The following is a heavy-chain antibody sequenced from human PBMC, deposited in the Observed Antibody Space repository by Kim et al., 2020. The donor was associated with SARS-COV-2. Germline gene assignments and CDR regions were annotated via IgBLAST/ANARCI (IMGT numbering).Heavy chain of an antibody. CDR3: VREERTYYPSASLLY. CDR1: GGSIGTHY. D-gene: IGHD3-10*01. Sequence: SETLSLTCIVSGGSIGTHYWSWIRQPPGEGLEWIGHSYYSGSTKYNPSLKSRVTISVDTSKNKFSLQLSSVTAADTAVYYCVREERTYYPSASLLYWAPG. V-gene: IGHV4-59*11. J-gene: IGHJ4*02. CDR2: SYYSGST.